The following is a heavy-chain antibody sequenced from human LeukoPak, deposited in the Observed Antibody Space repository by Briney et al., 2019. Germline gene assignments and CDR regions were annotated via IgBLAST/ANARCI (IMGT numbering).Heavy chain of an antibody. Sequence: PGGSLRLSCAASGFTFSDYGISWVRQAPGKGLEWVSTLRGRGGSTFYADSVKGRFTISRDNSMKTLCPRLNSPRAEDTAVYYCATDDYGGLDYWGQGTLVTVSS. D-gene: IGHD4-23*01. CDR3: ATDDYGGLDY. J-gene: IGHJ4*02. V-gene: IGHV3-23*01. CDR1: GFTFSDYG. CDR2: LRGRGGST.